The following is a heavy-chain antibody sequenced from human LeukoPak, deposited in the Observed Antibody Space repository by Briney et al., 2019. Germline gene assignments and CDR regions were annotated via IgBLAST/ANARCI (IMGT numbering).Heavy chain of an antibody. J-gene: IGHJ6*03. V-gene: IGHV4-59*01. CDR3: ARGGDFWSGYYRDYYYYYMDV. D-gene: IGHD3-3*01. CDR1: GGSISSYY. Sequence: PSETLSLTCTVSGGSISSYYWSWIRQPPGKGLEWIGYIYYSGSTNYNPSLKSRVTISVDTSKNQFSLKLSSVTAADTAVYYCARGGDFWSGYYRDYYYYYMDVWGKGTTVTVSS. CDR2: IYYSGST.